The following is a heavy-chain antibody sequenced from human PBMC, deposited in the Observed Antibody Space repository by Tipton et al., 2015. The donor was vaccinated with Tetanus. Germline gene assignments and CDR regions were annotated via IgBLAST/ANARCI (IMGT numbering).Heavy chain of an antibody. V-gene: IGHV1-18*01. Sequence: QLVQSGAEVKEPGASVKVSCKASGYTFTHYGVNWVRQAPGQGLEWMGWISPFNENVNYAEKFQGRLTMTTDRSTATVYMDLRSLGSDDTAVYYCARGRGLGPHEYFEHWGQGTLVTVSS. CDR2: ISPFNENV. J-gene: IGHJ5*02. CDR1: GYTFTHYG. D-gene: IGHD3/OR15-3a*01. CDR3: ARGRGLGPHEYFEH.